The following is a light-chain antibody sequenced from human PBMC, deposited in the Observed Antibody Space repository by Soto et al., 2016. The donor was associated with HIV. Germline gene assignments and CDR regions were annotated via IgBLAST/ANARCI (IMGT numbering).Light chain of an antibody. CDR3: QAWDINTVI. V-gene: IGLV3-1*01. Sequence: SYELTQPPSVSVSPGQTASLTCSGDKLGDKYVCWYQQKPGQSPLLVIYHDTERPSGIPERFSGSNSGNTATLTIRGTQAMDEADYFCQAWDINTVIFGGGTKLTVL. J-gene: IGLJ2*01. CDR2: HDT. CDR1: KLGDKY.